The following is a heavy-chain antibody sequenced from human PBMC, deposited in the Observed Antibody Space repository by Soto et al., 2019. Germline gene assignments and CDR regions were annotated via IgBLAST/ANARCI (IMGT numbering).Heavy chain of an antibody. Sequence: ASVKVSCKASGYTFTSYGISWARQAPGQGLEWMGWISAYNGNTNYAQKLQGRVTMTTDTSTSTAYMELRSLRSDDTAVYYCARGYSSGWYWDDAFDIWGQGTMVTVSS. D-gene: IGHD6-19*01. CDR3: ARGYSSGWYWDDAFDI. CDR1: GYTFTSYG. V-gene: IGHV1-18*01. J-gene: IGHJ3*02. CDR2: ISAYNGNT.